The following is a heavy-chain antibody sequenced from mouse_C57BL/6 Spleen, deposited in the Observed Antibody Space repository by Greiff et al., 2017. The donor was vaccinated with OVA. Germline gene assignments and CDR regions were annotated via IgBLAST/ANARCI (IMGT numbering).Heavy chain of an antibody. V-gene: IGHV1-82*01. Sequence: VKLQESGPELVKPGASVKISCKASGYAFSSSWMNWVKQRPGKGLEWIGRIYPGDGDTNYNGKFKGKATLTADKSSSTAYMQLSSLTSEDSAVYFCARFPYYGSSYYFDYWGQGTTRTVSS. J-gene: IGHJ2*01. CDR2: IYPGDGDT. CDR3: ARFPYYGSSYYFDY. D-gene: IGHD1-1*01. CDR1: GYAFSSSW.